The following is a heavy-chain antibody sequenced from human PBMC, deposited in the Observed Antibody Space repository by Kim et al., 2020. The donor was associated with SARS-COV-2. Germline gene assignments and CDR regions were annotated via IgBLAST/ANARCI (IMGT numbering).Heavy chain of an antibody. V-gene: IGHV1-46*01. CDR1: GNTFSNYY. Sequence: ASVKVSCKASGNTFSNYYIYWVRQAPGQGLEWMGIINPSGGSTNYAQKFQGRVTMTSDTSTSTVYMDLRSMRSEDTAVYYCGRERGHCSGGGCYPGYYGIDVGGRGTTLTVSS. CDR3: GRERGHCSGGGCYPGYYGIDV. J-gene: IGHJ6*02. CDR2: INPSGGST. D-gene: IGHD2-15*01.